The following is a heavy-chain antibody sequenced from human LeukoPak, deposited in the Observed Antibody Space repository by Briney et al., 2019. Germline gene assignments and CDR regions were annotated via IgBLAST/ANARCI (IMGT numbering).Heavy chain of an antibody. CDR3: ARSKLPAALIDAFHF. V-gene: IGHV1-69*05. J-gene: IGHJ3*01. CDR1: GYTFTGYY. CDR2: IMPLFGTA. Sequence: ASVKVSCKASGYTFTGYYMHWVRQAPGQGLEWVGGIMPLFGTANYAQRFQGRLTISTDDPTNTAYMELSSLTSGDTAVYYCARSKLPAALIDAFHFWGQGTLVTVSS. D-gene: IGHD2-2*01.